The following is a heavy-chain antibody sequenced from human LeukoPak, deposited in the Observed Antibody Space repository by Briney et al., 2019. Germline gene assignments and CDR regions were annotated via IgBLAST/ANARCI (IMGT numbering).Heavy chain of an antibody. D-gene: IGHD2-2*01. V-gene: IGHV3-21*01. CDR3: ARDNPDRYCSSTSCYRDY. J-gene: IGHJ4*02. CDR1: GFTFSSYS. CDR2: ISSSSSYI. Sequence: GGSLRLSCAASGFTFSSYSMNWVRQAPGKGLEWVSSISSSSSYIYYADSVKGRFTISGDNAKNSLYLQMNSLRAEDTAVYYCARDNPDRYCSSTSCYRDYWGQGTLVTVSS.